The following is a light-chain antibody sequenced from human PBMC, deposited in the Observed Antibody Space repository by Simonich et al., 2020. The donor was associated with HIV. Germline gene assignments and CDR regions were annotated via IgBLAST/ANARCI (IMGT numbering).Light chain of an antibody. J-gene: IGKJ4*01. V-gene: IGKV1-39*01. CDR2: AAS. Sequence: DSQMTQSPSSLSASVGDRVTITCRASQSISSYLNWYQQKPGKAPKLLIYAASSLQSGVPSRFSCSGSGTDFTLTISSLQPEDFATYYCQQSYSTPLTFGGGTKVEIK. CDR1: QSISSY. CDR3: QQSYSTPLT.